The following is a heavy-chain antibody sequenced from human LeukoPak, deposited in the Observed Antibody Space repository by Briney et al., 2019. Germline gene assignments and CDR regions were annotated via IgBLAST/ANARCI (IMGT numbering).Heavy chain of an antibody. V-gene: IGHV1-18*01. J-gene: IGHJ3*02. CDR3: ARESAWELLRYAFDI. CDR2: ISAYNGNT. Sequence: ASVKVSCKASGYTFTSYGISWVRQAPGQGLEWMGWISAYNGNTNYAQKLQGRVTMTTDTSTSTAHMELRSLRSDDTAVYYCARESAWELLRYAFDIWGQGTMVTVSS. D-gene: IGHD1-26*01. CDR1: GYTFTSYG.